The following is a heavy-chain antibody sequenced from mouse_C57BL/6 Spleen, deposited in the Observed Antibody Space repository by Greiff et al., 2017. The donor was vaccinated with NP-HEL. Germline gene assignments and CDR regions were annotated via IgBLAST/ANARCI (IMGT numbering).Heavy chain of an antibody. J-gene: IGHJ2*01. CDR1: GYTFTSYN. V-gene: IGHV1-12*01. CDR3: ARGRGYHQGEDFDY. CDR2: IYPGNGDT. Sequence: LQESGAELVRPGASVKMSCKASGYTFTSYNMHWVKQTPRQGLEWIGAIYPGNGDTSYNQKFKGKATLTVDKSSSTAYMQLSSLTSEDSAVYFCARGRGYHQGEDFDYWGQGTTLTVSS. D-gene: IGHD3-1*01.